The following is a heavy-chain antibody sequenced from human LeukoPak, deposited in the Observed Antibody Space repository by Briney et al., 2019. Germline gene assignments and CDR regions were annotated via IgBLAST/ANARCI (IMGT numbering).Heavy chain of an antibody. CDR3: ARRTYSSSSANWFDP. CDR1: GDSIENSNYY. V-gene: IGHV4-39*07. J-gene: IGHJ5*02. Sequence: SETLSLTCTVTGDSIENSNYYWAWIRQTPGKGLEWIGSKSYTGDTYYNPSLKSRVTISVDKSKNQFSLKLSSVTAADTAVYYCARRTYSSSSANWFDPWGQGTLVTVSS. CDR2: KSYTGDT. D-gene: IGHD6-6*01.